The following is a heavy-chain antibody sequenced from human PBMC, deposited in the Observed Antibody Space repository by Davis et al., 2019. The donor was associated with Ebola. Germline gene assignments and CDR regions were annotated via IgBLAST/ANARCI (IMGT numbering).Heavy chain of an antibody. D-gene: IGHD3-3*01. J-gene: IGHJ6*02. Sequence: GESLKISCAASGFTFSSYAMSWVRQAPGKGLEWVSAISGSGGSTYYADSVKGRFTISRDNAKNSLYLQMNSLRAEDTAVYYCAREAGRVRFLEWLSSDGMDVWGQGTTVTVSS. CDR2: ISGSGGST. CDR3: AREAGRVRFLEWLSSDGMDV. CDR1: GFTFSSYA. V-gene: IGHV3-23*01.